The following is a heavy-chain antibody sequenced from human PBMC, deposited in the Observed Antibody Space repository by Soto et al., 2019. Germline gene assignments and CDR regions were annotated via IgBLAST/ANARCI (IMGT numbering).Heavy chain of an antibody. CDR2: IYNGQYR. CDR3: ARSREFDY. CDR1: GGSVNNDNYS. V-gene: IGHV4-61*01. Sequence: GTLSLPCTVSGGSVNNDNYSWSCIPQPPGKGLEWIACIYNGQYRTYNPSLKSRVTISVDDSKNQSSLGLRSCTAAPTAVYYCARSREFDYWSQGTLVTVSS. J-gene: IGHJ4*02.